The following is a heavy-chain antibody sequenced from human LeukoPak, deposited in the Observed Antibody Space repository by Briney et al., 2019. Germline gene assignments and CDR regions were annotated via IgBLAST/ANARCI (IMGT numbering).Heavy chain of an antibody. J-gene: IGHJ6*02. Sequence: SETLSLTCTVSGGSISSSDNYWGWIRQPPGKGLEWIGTIYYSGSTYYNPSLKSRVTISVDTSKNQFSLKLSSVTAADTAVYYCARERSVAAAGTPYYYYGMDVWGQGTTVTVSS. CDR3: ARERSVAAAGTPYYYYGMDV. V-gene: IGHV4-39*07. D-gene: IGHD6-13*01. CDR1: GGSISSSDNY. CDR2: IYYSGST.